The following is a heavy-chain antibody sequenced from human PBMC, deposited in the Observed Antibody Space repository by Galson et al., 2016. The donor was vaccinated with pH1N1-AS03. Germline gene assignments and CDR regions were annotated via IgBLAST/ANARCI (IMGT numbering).Heavy chain of an antibody. J-gene: IGHJ4*02. CDR2: IIPMLNTA. D-gene: IGHD3-10*01. V-gene: IGHV1-69*11. CDR1: GGTFSSFA. CDR3: AKRESGGDNFDT. Sequence: SVKVSGKASGGTFSSFAISWVRQAPGQGLEWVGQIIPMLNTARYAQKFQDRLTLTADESARTVYMELTSLTSEDSAVFYCAKRESGGDNFDTWGQGTVVTVSS.